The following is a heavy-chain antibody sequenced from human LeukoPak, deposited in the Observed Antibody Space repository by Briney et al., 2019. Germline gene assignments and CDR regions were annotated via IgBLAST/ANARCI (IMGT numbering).Heavy chain of an antibody. D-gene: IGHD1-26*01. Sequence: GGSLRLSCAASGFTFSGHNMNWDRQAPGKGLEWISFVSISSGTIYYADSVKGRFRISRDNAKNSLYLQMNSLRAEDTAVYYCAREAVGAKDGYYYYGMDVWGQGTTVTVSS. CDR3: AREAVGAKDGYYYYGMDV. J-gene: IGHJ6*02. CDR1: GFTFSGHN. V-gene: IGHV3-48*04. CDR2: VSISSGTI.